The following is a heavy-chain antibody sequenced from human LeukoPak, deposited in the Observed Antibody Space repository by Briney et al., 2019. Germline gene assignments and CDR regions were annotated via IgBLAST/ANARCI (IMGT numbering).Heavy chain of an antibody. Sequence: SVKVSCKASGGTFSSYAISWVRQAPGQGLEWMGGIIPIFGTANYAQKFQGRVTITADESTSTAYMELSSLRSDDTALYYCARTLYIAAVPGGFDYWGQGTLVTVSS. J-gene: IGHJ4*02. CDR2: IIPIFGTA. D-gene: IGHD6-13*01. CDR1: GGTFSSYA. CDR3: ARTLYIAAVPGGFDY. V-gene: IGHV1-69*01.